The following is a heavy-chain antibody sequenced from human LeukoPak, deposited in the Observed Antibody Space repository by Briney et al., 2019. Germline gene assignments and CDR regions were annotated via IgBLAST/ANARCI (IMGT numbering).Heavy chain of an antibody. CDR2: IYTSGST. V-gene: IGHV4-4*07. CDR1: GGSISSYY. D-gene: IGHD4-11*01. Sequence: SETLSLTCTVSGGSISSYYWSWIRQPAGKGLEWIGRIYTSGSTNYNPSLKSRVTMSVDTSKNQFSLKLSSVTAADTAVYYCARGRTTPRYYYYYGMDVWGQGTTVTVSS. CDR3: ARGRTTPRYYYYYGMDV. J-gene: IGHJ6*02.